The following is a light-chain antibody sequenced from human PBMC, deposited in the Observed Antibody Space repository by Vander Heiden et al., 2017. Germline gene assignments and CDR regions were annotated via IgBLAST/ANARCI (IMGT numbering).Light chain of an antibody. CDR1: SSNIGSIT. Sequence: QSVLTQPPSASGTPGQRVPISCSGSSSNIGSITVNWYHRLPGTAPKRRTYSNNQRPSGVPDRFSGSKSGTSASLAISGLQSEDEADYYCAAWDDSLNGPNWVFGGGTKLTVL. J-gene: IGLJ3*02. V-gene: IGLV1-44*01. CDR3: AAWDDSLNGPNWV. CDR2: SNN.